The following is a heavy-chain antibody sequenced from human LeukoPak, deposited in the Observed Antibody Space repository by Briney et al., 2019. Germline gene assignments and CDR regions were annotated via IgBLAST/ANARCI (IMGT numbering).Heavy chain of an antibody. Sequence: SETLSLTCTVSGSSISSHSWGWVRQPPGEGLEWIGYDSNSGNINYNTALKSRVTISVDTSERQFSLKLSSVSAADTAVYYCARDNWGSLDYWGQGILVTVSS. CDR2: DSNSGNI. CDR1: GSSISSHS. J-gene: IGHJ4*01. CDR3: ARDNWGSLDY. D-gene: IGHD7-27*01. V-gene: IGHV4-59*11.